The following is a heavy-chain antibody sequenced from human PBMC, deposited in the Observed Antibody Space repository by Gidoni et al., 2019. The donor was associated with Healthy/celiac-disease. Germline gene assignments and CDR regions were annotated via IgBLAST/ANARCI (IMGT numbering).Heavy chain of an antibody. CDR2: IYYSGST. V-gene: IGHV4-39*01. CDR1: GGSISSSSSY. D-gene: IGHD6-19*01. Sequence: QLQLQESGPGLVKPSETLSLTCTVSGGSISSSSSYWGWIRQPPGKGLEWIGSIYYSGSTYYNPSLKSRVTISVDTSKNQFSLKLSSVTAADTAVYYCARPGYSSGWHNWYFDLWGRGTLVTVSS. J-gene: IGHJ2*01. CDR3: ARPGYSSGWHNWYFDL.